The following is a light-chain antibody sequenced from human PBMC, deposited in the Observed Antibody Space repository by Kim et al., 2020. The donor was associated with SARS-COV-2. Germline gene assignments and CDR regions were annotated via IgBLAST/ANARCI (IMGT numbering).Light chain of an antibody. Sequence: SVSRGQTASITCSGDNWGDKKACWYQQKPGPSPVLVICQDTKRPSGIPERFSGSNSGNTATLPISGTQAMDEADYYCQAWDSSTVVFGGGTQLTVL. CDR2: QDT. CDR3: QAWDSSTVV. J-gene: IGLJ2*01. CDR1: NWGDKK. V-gene: IGLV3-1*01.